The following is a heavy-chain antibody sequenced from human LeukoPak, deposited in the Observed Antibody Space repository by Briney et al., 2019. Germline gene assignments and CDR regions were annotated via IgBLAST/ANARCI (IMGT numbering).Heavy chain of an antibody. V-gene: IGHV3-74*01. Sequence: PGGSLRLSCAASGFTFSSYWMYWVRQAPGKGPVWVARINTDGSSLNYADSVNGRFTISNDNAKNTLYLQMNILGADDAAVYYCARRINYYDSSGYYYVRYLDSWGQETLLAVCS. CDR1: GFTFSSYW. CDR3: ARRINYYDSSGYYYVRYLDS. J-gene: IGHJ4*02. CDR2: INTDGSSL. D-gene: IGHD3-22*01.